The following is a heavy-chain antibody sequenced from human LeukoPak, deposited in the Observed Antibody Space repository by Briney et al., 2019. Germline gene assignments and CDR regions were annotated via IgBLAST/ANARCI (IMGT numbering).Heavy chain of an antibody. J-gene: IGHJ4*02. D-gene: IGHD5-18*01. CDR2: TYYSGST. Sequence: SETLSLTCTVSGGSISSYYWSWIRQPPGKGLEWIGYTYYSGSTNYNPSLKSRVTISVDTSKNQFSLKLSSVTAADTAVYYCARGGGYSYGQYYFDYWGQGTLVTVSS. CDR3: ARGGGYSYGQYYFDY. V-gene: IGHV4-59*01. CDR1: GGSISSYY.